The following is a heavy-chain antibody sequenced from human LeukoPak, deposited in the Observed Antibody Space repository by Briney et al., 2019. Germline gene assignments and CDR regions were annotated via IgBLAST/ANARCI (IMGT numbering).Heavy chain of an antibody. CDR3: AKPLRGSSSSWYGDAFDI. CDR1: GFTFSSYW. Sequence: GSLRLSCAASGFTFSSYWMSWVRQAPGKGLEWVANIKQDGSEKYYVVSVKGRFTISRDNSKNTLYLQMHSLRAEDTAVYYCAKPLRGSSSSWYGDAFDIWGQGTMVTVSS. CDR2: IKQDGSEK. D-gene: IGHD6-13*01. J-gene: IGHJ3*02. V-gene: IGHV3-7*03.